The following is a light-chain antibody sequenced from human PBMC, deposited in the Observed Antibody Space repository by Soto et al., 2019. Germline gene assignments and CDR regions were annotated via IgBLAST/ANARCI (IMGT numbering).Light chain of an antibody. CDR1: SGDVGGYNY. V-gene: IGLV2-11*01. CDR2: DVS. Sequence: QSVLTQPRSVSGSPGQSFTISCPGTSGDVGGYNYVSWYQQHPGKAPKLMIYDVSKRPSGVPDRFSGSKSGNTASLTISGLQAEDEADYYCCSYAGSYSYVFGTGTKVTVL. CDR3: CSYAGSYSYV. J-gene: IGLJ1*01.